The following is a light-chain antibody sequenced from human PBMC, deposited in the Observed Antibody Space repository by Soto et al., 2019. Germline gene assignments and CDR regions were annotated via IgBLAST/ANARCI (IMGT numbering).Light chain of an antibody. J-gene: IGLJ2*01. V-gene: IGLV2-14*01. CDR3: SSYTSSSTLV. Sequence: QSALTQPASVSGSPGQSITISCTGTSSDVGGYNYVSWYQQHPGIAPKLMISEVSNRPSGVSNRFSGSKSGNTASLTISWLQAEDEADYYCSSYTSSSTLVFGGGTKITVL. CDR1: SSDVGGYNY. CDR2: EVS.